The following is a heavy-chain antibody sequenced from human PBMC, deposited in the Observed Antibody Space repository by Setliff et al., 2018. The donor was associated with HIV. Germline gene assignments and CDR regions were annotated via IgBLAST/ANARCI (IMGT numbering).Heavy chain of an antibody. V-gene: IGHV1-18*01. J-gene: IGHJ3*02. CDR1: GYTFISYG. D-gene: IGHD6-13*01. CDR2: ISAYNGNT. CDR3: ARDSNPRRSWYSGDAFDI. Sequence: ASVKVSCKASGYTFISYGISWVRQAPGQGLEWMGWISAYNGNTNYAQKLQGRVTMTTDTSTSTAYMELRSLRSDDTAVYYCARDSNPRRSWYSGDAFDIRGQGTMVTVSS.